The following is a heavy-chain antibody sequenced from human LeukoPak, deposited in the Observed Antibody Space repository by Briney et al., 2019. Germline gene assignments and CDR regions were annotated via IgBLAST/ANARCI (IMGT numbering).Heavy chain of an antibody. CDR3: ARDAMVRGVMSLTSYYYYGMDV. CDR2: TYYRSKWYN. V-gene: IGHV6-1*01. J-gene: IGHJ6*02. Sequence: SQTLSLTCAISGDSVSSNSAAWNWIRQSPSGGFEWLGRTYYRSKWYNDYAVSVKSRITINPDTSKNQFSLQLNSVTPEDTAVYYCARDAMVRGVMSLTSYYYYGMDVWGQGTTVTVSS. CDR1: GDSVSSNSAA. D-gene: IGHD3-10*01.